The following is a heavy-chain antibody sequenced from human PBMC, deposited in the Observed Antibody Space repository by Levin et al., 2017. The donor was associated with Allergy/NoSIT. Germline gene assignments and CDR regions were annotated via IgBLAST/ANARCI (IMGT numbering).Heavy chain of an antibody. Sequence: GESLKISCAASGFTFDDYVMHWVRQAPGKGLEWISAINWDGVNTAYADSVRGRFTLFRDNAKNSLDLQMDSLRIEDTAFYYWTRAGIVGETLRRGAWFDPWGQGTLVIVSS. V-gene: IGHV3-20*04. D-gene: IGHD1-26*01. CDR3: TRAGIVGETLRRGAWFDP. J-gene: IGHJ5*02. CDR2: INWDGVNT. CDR1: GFTFDDYV.